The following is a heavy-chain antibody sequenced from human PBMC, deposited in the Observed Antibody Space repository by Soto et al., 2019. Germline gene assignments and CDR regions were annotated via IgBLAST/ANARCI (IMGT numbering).Heavy chain of an antibody. CDR2: VIPMLRMS. V-gene: IGHV1-69*02. Sequence: QVQLVQSGAEVRKPGSSMKVSCTASGDTFNFYTISWVRQAPGQGLEWMGRVIPMLRMSNYAQKFQGRVTISADKSTSTAYMALSSLRSDDTAVYYCATNYGSGSTHFDYWGQGTLVTVSS. D-gene: IGHD3-10*01. CDR1: GDTFNFYT. CDR3: ATNYGSGSTHFDY. J-gene: IGHJ4*02.